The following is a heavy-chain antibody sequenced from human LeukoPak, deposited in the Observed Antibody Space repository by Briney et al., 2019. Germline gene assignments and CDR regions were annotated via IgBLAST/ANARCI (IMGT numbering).Heavy chain of an antibody. D-gene: IGHD2-21*02. Sequence: PGGSLRLSCAASGFTFSNAWMSWVRQAPGEGLEWVGRIKSKTDGGTTDYAAPVKGRFTISRDDSKNTLYLQMNSLKTEDTAVYYCTTDRYCGGDCYAEYFQHWGQGTLVTVSS. CDR2: IKSKTDGGTT. J-gene: IGHJ1*01. V-gene: IGHV3-15*01. CDR3: TTDRYCGGDCYAEYFQH. CDR1: GFTFSNAW.